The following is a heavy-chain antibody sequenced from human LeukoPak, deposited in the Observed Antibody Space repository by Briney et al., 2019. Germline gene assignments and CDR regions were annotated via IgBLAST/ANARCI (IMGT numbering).Heavy chain of an antibody. CDR3: AKGPWENILINFDY. CDR1: GFTFSSYA. Sequence: GGSLRLSCAASGFTFSSYAMSWVRQAPGKGLEWVSAISGSGGSTYYADSAKGRFTISRDNSKNTLYLQMNSLRAEDTAVYYCAKGPWENILINFDYWGQGTLVTVSS. V-gene: IGHV3-23*01. J-gene: IGHJ4*02. D-gene: IGHD1-26*01. CDR2: ISGSGGST.